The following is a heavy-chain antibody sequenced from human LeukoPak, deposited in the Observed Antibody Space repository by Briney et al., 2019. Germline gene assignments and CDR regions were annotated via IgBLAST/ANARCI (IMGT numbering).Heavy chain of an antibody. CDR2: IYTSGST. V-gene: IGHV4-61*02. CDR1: GGSISSGSYY. Sequence: PSETLSLTCTVSGGSISSGSYYWSWIRQPAGKGLEWIGRIYTSGSTNYNPSLKSRVTISVDRSKNQFSLRLSSVTAADTAVYYCARDSRVSDAFDNWGQGTMVTVSS. J-gene: IGHJ3*02. D-gene: IGHD5/OR15-5a*01. CDR3: ARDSRVSDAFDN.